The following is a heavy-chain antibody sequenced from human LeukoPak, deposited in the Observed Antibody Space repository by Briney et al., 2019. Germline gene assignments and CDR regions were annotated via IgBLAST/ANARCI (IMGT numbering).Heavy chain of an antibody. J-gene: IGHJ4*02. CDR1: FXXXSYE. CDR3: XXXXXXXXXXXVXXXXPY. V-gene: IGHV3-48*03. Sequence: FXXXSYEMNWVRQAPGXGLXWVSYISSSGSTIYYADSVKGRFTISRDNAKNSLYLQMNSLRAEDTAVYYXXXXXXXXXXXXVXXXXPYWGQXTXVTVSS. CDR2: ISSSGSTI.